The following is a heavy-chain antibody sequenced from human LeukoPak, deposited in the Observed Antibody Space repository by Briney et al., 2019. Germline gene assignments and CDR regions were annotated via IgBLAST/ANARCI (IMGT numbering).Heavy chain of an antibody. D-gene: IGHD1-26*01. CDR1: GFTLSNYW. J-gene: IGHJ4*02. CDR3: ARGGGFLSDF. Sequence: GRSLRLSCAASGFTLSNYWMSWVRQAPGKGLEWVASINRDGSVKSYVDSVKGRFTISRDNAENSLYLQVSSLRAEDTAVYYCARGGGFLSDFWGQGTLVTVSS. V-gene: IGHV3-7*05. CDR2: INRDGSVK.